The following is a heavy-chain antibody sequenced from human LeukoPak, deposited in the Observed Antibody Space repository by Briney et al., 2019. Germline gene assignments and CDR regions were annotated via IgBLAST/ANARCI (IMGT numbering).Heavy chain of an antibody. CDR2: IYYSGST. CDR1: GVSISSSNSY. J-gene: IGHJ5*02. V-gene: IGHV4-39*07. Sequence: SETLSLTCTVSGVSISSSNSYWGWIRQPPGKGLEWIGSIYYSGSTYYNPSLKSRVTISLDTSKNQFSLKLSSVTAADTAVYYCAREYYDSMGWFDPWGQGTLVTVSS. CDR3: AREYYDSMGWFDP. D-gene: IGHD3-22*01.